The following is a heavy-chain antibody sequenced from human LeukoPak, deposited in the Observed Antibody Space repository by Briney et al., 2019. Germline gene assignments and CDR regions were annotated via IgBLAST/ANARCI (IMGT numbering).Heavy chain of an antibody. V-gene: IGHV3-48*01. CDR2: IGIDSGNT. D-gene: IGHD6-19*01. CDR1: GFTFSDYS. J-gene: IGHJ4*02. Sequence: PGGSLRLSCAASGFTFSDYSMNWVRQAPGKGLEWISYIGIDSGNTNYADSVKGRFTISRDNSKNTLYLQMNSLRAEDTAVYYCAREKYSSGWYYFDYWGQGTLVTVSS. CDR3: AREKYSSGWYYFDY.